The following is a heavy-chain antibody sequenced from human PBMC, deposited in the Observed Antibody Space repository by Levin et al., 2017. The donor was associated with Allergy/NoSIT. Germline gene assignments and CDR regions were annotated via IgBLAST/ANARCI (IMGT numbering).Heavy chain of an antibody. CDR3: NTWVTAVAGGGRDFIDC. D-gene: IGHD3-16*01. CDR1: GFTFSNGW. V-gene: IGHV3-15*01. CDR2: INGQTAGGTT. J-gene: IGHJ4*02. Sequence: PGESLKISCVASGFTFSNGWMTWARQAPGKGLEWVGRINGQTAGGTTDYATSVKGRFTISRDDSKNTLYLQMNSLKTEDTAVYYCNTWVTAVAGGGRDFIDCWGQGTLVTVSS.